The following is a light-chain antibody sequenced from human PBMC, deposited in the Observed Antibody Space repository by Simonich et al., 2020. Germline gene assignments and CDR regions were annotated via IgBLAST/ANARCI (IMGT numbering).Light chain of an antibody. Sequence: QLVLTQSPSASASLGASVKLTCTLSSGHSSYAIAWHQQQPEKGPRYLMKLNSDGSHSKGDGIPDRFTGSSSGAESYLTISSLRSEDEADYYCQTWGTGMVFGGGTKLTVL. CDR2: LNSDGSH. CDR1: SGHSSYA. CDR3: QTWGTGMV. J-gene: IGLJ3*02. V-gene: IGLV4-69*01.